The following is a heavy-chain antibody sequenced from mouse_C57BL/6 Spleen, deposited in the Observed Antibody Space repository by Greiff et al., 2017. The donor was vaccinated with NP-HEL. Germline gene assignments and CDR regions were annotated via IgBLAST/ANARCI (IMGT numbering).Heavy chain of an antibody. Sequence: VQLQQPGAELVKPGASVTLSCKASGYTFTSYWMHWVKQSPGQGLEWIGMIHPNSGSTNYHEKFKSQATLTEDKSSSTAYMQLSSLTSENSAVYCGARKELGSAMDYWGQGTSVTVSS. CDR2: IHPNSGST. CDR3: ARKELGSAMDY. V-gene: IGHV1-64*01. D-gene: IGHD4-1*01. CDR1: GYTFTSYW. J-gene: IGHJ4*01.